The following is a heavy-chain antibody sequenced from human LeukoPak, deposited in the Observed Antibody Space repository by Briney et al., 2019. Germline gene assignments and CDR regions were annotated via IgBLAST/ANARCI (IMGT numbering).Heavy chain of an antibody. CDR1: GFTFSSYA. CDR2: ISGSGGST. D-gene: IGHD3-16*02. J-gene: IGHJ4*02. Sequence: GGSLRLSCAASGFTFSSYAMSWVRQVPGKGLEWVSAISGSGGSTYYADSVKGRFTISRDNSKNTLSLQMRSLRADDTAVYYCAKDLSPRGVWGSYRYFDYWGQGTLVIVSS. V-gene: IGHV3-23*01. CDR3: AKDLSPRGVWGSYRYFDY.